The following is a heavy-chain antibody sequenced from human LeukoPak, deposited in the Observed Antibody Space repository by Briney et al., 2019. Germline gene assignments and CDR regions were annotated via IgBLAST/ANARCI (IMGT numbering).Heavy chain of an antibody. CDR1: GGSISSGDYY. V-gene: IGHV4-30-4*01. D-gene: IGHD3-9*01. CDR2: IYYSGST. Sequence: SQTLSLTCTVSGGSISSGDYYWSWIRRPPGKGLEWIGYIYYSGSTYYNPSLKSRVTISVDTSKNQFSLKLSSVTAADTAVYYCARERWDGYYNRGGPVDVWGQGTTVTVSS. J-gene: IGHJ6*02. CDR3: ARERWDGYYNRGGPVDV.